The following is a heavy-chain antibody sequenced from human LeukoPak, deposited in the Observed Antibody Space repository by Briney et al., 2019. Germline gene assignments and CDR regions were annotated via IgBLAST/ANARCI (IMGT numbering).Heavy chain of an antibody. CDR1: GGSIRSAGYS. CDR2: SYESGTT. Sequence: SQTLSLTCAVSGGSIRSAGYSWNWIRQPLGKGLEWIGYSYESGTTYYNPSLESRVSISVDRSKNQFSLRLTSVTAADTAVYFCVSQYCDGGNCYPYFDSWGQGTLVTVSS. CDR3: VSQYCDGGNCYPYFDS. J-gene: IGHJ4*02. D-gene: IGHD2-15*01. V-gene: IGHV4-30-2*01.